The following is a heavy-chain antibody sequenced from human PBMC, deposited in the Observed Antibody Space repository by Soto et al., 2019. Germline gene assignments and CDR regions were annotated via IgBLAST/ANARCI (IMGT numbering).Heavy chain of an antibody. CDR2: IWPDGSKE. CDR1: GFTFSSYG. V-gene: IGHV3-33*01. D-gene: IGHD5-12*01. CDR3: ARHNNAYDYAS. Sequence: PGGSWRLCCASTGFTFSSYGMHLVRQAPGKGLEWVAVIWPDGSKEYYGDSVKGRFTISRDNSKNTLYLQMNSLRAEDTAIYYCARHNNAYDYASWGQGALVTVS. J-gene: IGHJ5*02.